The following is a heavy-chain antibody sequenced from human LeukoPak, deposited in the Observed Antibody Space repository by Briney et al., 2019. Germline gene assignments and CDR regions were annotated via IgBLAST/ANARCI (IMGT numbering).Heavy chain of an antibody. CDR3: VRGLRGRQFGEIDY. V-gene: IGHV1-2*04. D-gene: IGHD3-16*01. CDR2: INPNSGGT. Sequence: GASVKVSCKASGYTFTGYYMHWVRQAPGQGLEWMGWINPNSGGTNYAQKFQGWVTMTRDTSISTAYMELSRLRSDDTAVYYCVRGLRGRQFGEIDYWGQGTLVTVSS. CDR1: GYTFTGYY. J-gene: IGHJ4*02.